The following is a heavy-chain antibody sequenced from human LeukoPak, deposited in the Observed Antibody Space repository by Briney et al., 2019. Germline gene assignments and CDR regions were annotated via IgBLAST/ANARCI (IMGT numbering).Heavy chain of an antibody. CDR1: GFSFSSYA. CDR2: ISGSGGST. Sequence: GGSLRLSCAASGFSFSSYAMSWVRQAPGKGLEWVSGISGSGGSTYYADSVKGRFTISRDNSKNTLYLQMNSLRAEDTAVYYCPKDHRASIVGATPYFDYWGLGALVTVSS. CDR3: PKDHRASIVGATPYFDY. J-gene: IGHJ4*02. V-gene: IGHV3-23*01. D-gene: IGHD1-26*01.